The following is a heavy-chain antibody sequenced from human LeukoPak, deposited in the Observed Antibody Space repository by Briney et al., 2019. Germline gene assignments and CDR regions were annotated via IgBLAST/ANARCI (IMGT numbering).Heavy chain of an antibody. V-gene: IGHV3-21*01. CDR1: GFTFSSYS. CDR3: ARGGSGSSYFVHI. J-gene: IGHJ4*02. Sequence: GGSLRLSCAASGFTFSSYSMNWVRQAPGKGLEWVSSISSSSSYIYYADSVKGRFTISRDNAKNTLYVQMNSLRAEDTAVYYCARGGSGSSYFVHIWGQGTLVTVSS. CDR2: ISSSSSYI. D-gene: IGHD1-26*01.